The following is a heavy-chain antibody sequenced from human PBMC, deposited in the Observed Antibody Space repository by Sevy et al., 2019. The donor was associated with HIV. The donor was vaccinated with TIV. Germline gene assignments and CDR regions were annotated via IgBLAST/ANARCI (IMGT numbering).Heavy chain of an antibody. CDR2: MYDSGSS. Sequence: SETLSLTCTVSGGSISGHYWGWIRQSPGKGLEWIAYMYDSGSSNYNTSLRSRVTISVDTSKNPISLRLSSVTAADTAVYYCAGGGALTYYDTSGFQNYFDSWGPGNLVTVSS. D-gene: IGHD3-22*01. CDR3: AGGGALTYYDTSGFQNYFDS. V-gene: IGHV4-59*11. J-gene: IGHJ4*02. CDR1: GGSISGHY.